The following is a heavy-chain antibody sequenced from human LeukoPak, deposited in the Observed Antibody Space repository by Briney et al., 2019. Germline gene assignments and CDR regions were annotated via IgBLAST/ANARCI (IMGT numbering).Heavy chain of an antibody. CDR1: GYTFTAYY. V-gene: IGHV1-2*02. CDR3: ARGPTLGLDI. J-gene: IGHJ3*02. Sequence: ASVKVSCKASGYTFTAYYIHWVRQAPGQGLEWMGWINPNSGDTTLLQRFQGRVTMTRDTSIITAYMELSSLTSDDTGMYHCARGPTLGLDIWGQGTMVTVSS. CDR2: INPNSGDT.